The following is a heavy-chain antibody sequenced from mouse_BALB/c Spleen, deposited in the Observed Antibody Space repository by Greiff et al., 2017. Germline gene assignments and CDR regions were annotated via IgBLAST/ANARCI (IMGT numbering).Heavy chain of an antibody. CDR1: GFTFSSFG. D-gene: IGHD2-14*01. Sequence: EVKLMESGGGLVQPGGSRKLSCAASGFTFSSFGMHWVRQAPEKGLEWVAYISSGSSTIYYADTVKGRFTISRDNPKNTLFLQMTSLRSEDTAMYYCARNRYEERFAYWGQGTLVTVSA. J-gene: IGHJ3*01. V-gene: IGHV5-17*02. CDR3: ARNRYEERFAY. CDR2: ISSGSSTI.